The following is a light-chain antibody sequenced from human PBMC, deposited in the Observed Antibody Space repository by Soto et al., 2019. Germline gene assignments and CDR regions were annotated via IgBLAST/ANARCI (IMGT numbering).Light chain of an antibody. V-gene: IGKV3-20*01. Sequence: EIVLTQSPVTLSVSPGERATLSCRASQRISTTLAWYQQKPGQAPRLLIYGASSRATGIPDRFSGSGSGTDFTLTISRLEPEDFAVYYCQQYGSSPPLTFGGGTKVDI. CDR3: QQYGSSPPLT. CDR2: GAS. J-gene: IGKJ4*01. CDR1: QRISTT.